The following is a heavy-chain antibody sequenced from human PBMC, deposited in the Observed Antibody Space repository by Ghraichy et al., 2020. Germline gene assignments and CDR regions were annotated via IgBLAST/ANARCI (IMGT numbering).Heavy chain of an antibody. D-gene: IGHD3-16*01. CDR3: ARGGASSHPFDF. J-gene: IGHJ4*02. V-gene: IGHV4-4*09. CDR1: GGSISTYS. Sequence: SQTLSLTCTVSGGSISTYSWSWIRQPPGKGLEWIGFFYNSGSTNYNPSLQSRVTISFDTSKSQFDLQLSSVTAADTAVNYCARGGASSHPFDFGGQGTLVTVSS. CDR2: FYNSGST.